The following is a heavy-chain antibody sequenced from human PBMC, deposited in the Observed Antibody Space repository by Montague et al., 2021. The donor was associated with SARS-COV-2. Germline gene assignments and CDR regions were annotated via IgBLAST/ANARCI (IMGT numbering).Heavy chain of an antibody. J-gene: IGHJ6*02. V-gene: IGHV4-39*07. Sequence: SETLSLTCTVSGGSISSSSYYWGWIRQPPGKGLEWIGSFYYSGSAYYNPSLKSRVTISVDTSKNQFSLKLSSVTAADTAVYYCARVGRQQLVRLSGMDVWGQGTTVTVSS. CDR1: GGSISSSSYY. CDR2: FYYSGSA. D-gene: IGHD6-13*01. CDR3: ARVGRQQLVRLSGMDV.